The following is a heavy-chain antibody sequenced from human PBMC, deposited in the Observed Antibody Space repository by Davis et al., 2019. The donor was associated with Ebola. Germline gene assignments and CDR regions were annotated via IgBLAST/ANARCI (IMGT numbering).Heavy chain of an antibody. CDR2: MNPNSGNT. Sequence: ASVKVSCKASGYTFTSYDINWVRQATGQGLEWMGWMNPNSGNTNYAQKLQGRVTMTTDTSTSTAYMELRSLRSDDTAVYYCARSYSSGWEDYWGQGTLVTVSS. J-gene: IGHJ4*02. D-gene: IGHD6-19*01. CDR1: GYTFTSYD. V-gene: IGHV1-18*01. CDR3: ARSYSSGWEDY.